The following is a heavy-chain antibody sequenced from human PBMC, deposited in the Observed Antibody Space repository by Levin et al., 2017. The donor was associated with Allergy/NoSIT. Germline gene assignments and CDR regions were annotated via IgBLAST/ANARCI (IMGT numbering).Heavy chain of an antibody. Sequence: ASVKVSCKASGYTFTSYGISWVRQAPGQGLEWMGWISAYNGNTNYAQKLQGRVTMTTDTSTSTAYMELRSLRSDDTAVYYCARDHDYYGSGSYFWDFDYWGQGTLVTVSS. J-gene: IGHJ4*02. V-gene: IGHV1-18*01. D-gene: IGHD3-10*01. CDR1: GYTFTSYG. CDR3: ARDHDYYGSGSYFWDFDY. CDR2: ISAYNGNT.